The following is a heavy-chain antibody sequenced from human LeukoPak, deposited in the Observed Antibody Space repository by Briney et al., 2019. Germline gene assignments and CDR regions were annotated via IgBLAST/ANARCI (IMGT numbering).Heavy chain of an antibody. D-gene: IGHD3-22*01. J-gene: IGHJ6*02. Sequence: GGSLRLSCAASGFTFSSYAMSWVRQAPGKGLEWVSAITGSGGGTYYADSMRGRFTVSRDNSQNTLYLQMNSLRAEDTAVYYCASLPDSGGYYYYGMDVWGQGTTVTVSS. V-gene: IGHV3-23*01. CDR1: GFTFSSYA. CDR3: ASLPDSGGYYYYGMDV. CDR2: ITGSGGGT.